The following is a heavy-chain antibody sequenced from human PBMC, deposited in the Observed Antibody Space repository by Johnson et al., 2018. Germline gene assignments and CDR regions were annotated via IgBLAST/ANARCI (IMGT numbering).Heavy chain of an antibody. Sequence: QVQLVESGGGVVQPGRSLRLSCAASGFTFSSYGMHWVRQAPGKGLEWVAVISYDGSNKYYADSVKGRFTISRDNSKNTLYLQMNSLRAEDTAVYYCAEAVGYCRSTSFRTPYYYGKDVWGQGTTVTVS. J-gene: IGHJ6*02. CDR1: GFTFSSYG. CDR3: AEAVGYCRSTSFRTPYYYGKDV. D-gene: IGHD2-2*01. V-gene: IGHV3-30*18. CDR2: ISYDGSNK.